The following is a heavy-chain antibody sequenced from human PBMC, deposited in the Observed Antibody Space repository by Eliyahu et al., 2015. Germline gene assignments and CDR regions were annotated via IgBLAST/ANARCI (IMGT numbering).Heavy chain of an antibody. CDR1: GFTFNLYG. V-gene: IGHV3-23*01. D-gene: IGHD5/OR15-5a*01. J-gene: IGHJ4*02. CDR3: AKGYNVFALPVD. Sequence: EVQMLESGGDLVQPGGSLRLSCAASGFTFNLYGMXWVRQAPGKGLEWGSGINXGGSTSYADSVKGRFTISRDDSKNTLYLQMSSLRVEDTAVYSCAKGYNVFALPVDWGQGTLVTVSS. CDR2: INXGGST.